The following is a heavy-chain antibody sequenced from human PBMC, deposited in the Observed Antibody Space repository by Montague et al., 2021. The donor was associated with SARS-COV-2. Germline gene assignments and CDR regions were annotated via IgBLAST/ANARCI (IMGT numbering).Heavy chain of an antibody. D-gene: IGHD6-19*01. V-gene: IGHV4-59*01. J-gene: IGHJ4*02. CDR3: TSGGCPSEWRYHFDW. CDR1: AGSITRYH. Sequence: SETLSLTCPVSAGSITRYHWNWTRQPPGKGLEWIGYIHYTENPNNNPSLKSRVTMSIDMSRNHISLKLNSVTAADTAVYYCTSGGCPSEWRYHFDWWGQGTLVTVSS. CDR2: IHYTENP.